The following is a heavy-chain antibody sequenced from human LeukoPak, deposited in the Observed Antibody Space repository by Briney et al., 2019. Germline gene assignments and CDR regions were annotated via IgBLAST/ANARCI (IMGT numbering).Heavy chain of an antibody. CDR1: GGTFSSYA. CDR2: IIPIFGTA. Sequence: SVKVSCKASGGTFSSYAISWVRQAPGQGLERMGGIIPIFGTANYAQKFQGRVTITADESTSTAYMELSSLRSEDTAAYYCAIWFGELSWFDPWGQGTLVTVSS. V-gene: IGHV1-69*13. CDR3: AIWFGELSWFDP. D-gene: IGHD3-10*01. J-gene: IGHJ5*02.